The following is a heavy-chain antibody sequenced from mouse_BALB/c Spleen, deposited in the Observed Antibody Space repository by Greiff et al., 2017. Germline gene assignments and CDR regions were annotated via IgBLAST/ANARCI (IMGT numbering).Heavy chain of an antibody. D-gene: IGHD1-1*01. J-gene: IGHJ4*01. Sequence: VQLKESGAELVKPGASVKLSCTASGFNIKDTYMHWVKQRPEQGLEWIGRIDPANGNTKYDPKFQGKATITADTSSNTAYLQLSSLTSEDTAVYYWARYYYYGSRAMDYWGQGTSVTVSS. CDR2: IDPANGNT. CDR1: GFNIKDTY. CDR3: ARYYYYGSRAMDY. V-gene: IGHV14-3*02.